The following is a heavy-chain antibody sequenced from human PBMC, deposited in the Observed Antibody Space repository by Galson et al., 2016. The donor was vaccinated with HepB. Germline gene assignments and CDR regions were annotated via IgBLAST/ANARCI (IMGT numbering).Heavy chain of an antibody. J-gene: IGHJ4*02. CDR1: GGSISRTNW. CDR3: ARSYSTSLYIYLDY. CDR2: IYHSGNT. Sequence: SETLSLTCVVSGGSISRTNWWSWVRQPPGKGLEWIGEIYHSGNTNYNPSLKSRVTISLDKSKNQFSLKLSSVTAADTAVYYCARSYSTSLYIYLDYWGQGTLVTVSS. D-gene: IGHD6-13*01. V-gene: IGHV4/OR15-8*01.